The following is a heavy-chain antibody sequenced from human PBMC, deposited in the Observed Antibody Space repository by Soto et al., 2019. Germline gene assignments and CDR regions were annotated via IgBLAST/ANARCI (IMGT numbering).Heavy chain of an antibody. J-gene: IGHJ4*02. Sequence: SETLSLTCSVSGGSISSSSYYWGWIRQPPGKGLEWIGSIYYSGSTYYNPSLKSRVTISVDTSKNQFSLKLSSVTAADTAVYYCAREGGYCSSTSCYIWGQETLVTVSS. D-gene: IGHD2-2*02. CDR3: AREGGYCSSTSCYI. CDR1: GGSISSSSYY. V-gene: IGHV4-39*02. CDR2: IYYSGST.